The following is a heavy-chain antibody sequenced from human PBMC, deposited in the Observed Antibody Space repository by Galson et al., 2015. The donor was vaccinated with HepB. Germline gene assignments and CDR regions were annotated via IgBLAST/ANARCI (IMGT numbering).Heavy chain of an antibody. V-gene: IGHV3-23*01. CDR3: AKDRRPSGWYGLAYFDY. D-gene: IGHD6-19*01. CDR2: ISGSGGST. CDR1: GFTFSSYA. J-gene: IGHJ4*02. Sequence: SLRLSCAASGFTFSSYAMSWVRQAPGKGLEWVSAISGSGGSTYYADSVKGRFTISRDNSKNTLYLQMNSLRAEDTAVYYCAKDRRPSGWYGLAYFDYWGQGTLVTVSS.